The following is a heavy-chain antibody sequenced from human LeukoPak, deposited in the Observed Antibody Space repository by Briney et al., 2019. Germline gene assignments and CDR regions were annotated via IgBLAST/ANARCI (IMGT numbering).Heavy chain of an antibody. Sequence: GASVKVSCKASGYTFTGYYMHWVRQAPGQGLEWMGWINPNSGGTNYAQKFQGRVTMTRDTSISTAYMELSRLRSDDTAVYYCARDVSSSNYYYMDVWGKGTTVTVSS. CDR1: GYTFTGYY. V-gene: IGHV1-2*02. CDR3: ARDVSSSNYYYMDV. D-gene: IGHD2-2*01. J-gene: IGHJ6*03. CDR2: INPNSGGT.